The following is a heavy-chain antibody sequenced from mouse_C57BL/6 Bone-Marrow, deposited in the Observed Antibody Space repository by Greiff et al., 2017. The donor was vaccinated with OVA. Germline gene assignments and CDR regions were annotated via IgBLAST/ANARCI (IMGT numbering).Heavy chain of an antibody. V-gene: IGHV14-3*01. CDR3: AREDYYGSSPRYYFDY. J-gene: IGHJ2*01. CDR1: GFNIKNTY. CDR2: IDPANGNT. D-gene: IGHD1-1*01. Sequence: VQLQQSVAELVRPGASVKLSCTASGFNIKNTYMHWVKQRPEQGLEWIGRIDPANGNTKYAPKFQGKATITADTSSNTAYLQLSSLTSEDTAFYYCAREDYYGSSPRYYFDYWGQGTTLTVSS.